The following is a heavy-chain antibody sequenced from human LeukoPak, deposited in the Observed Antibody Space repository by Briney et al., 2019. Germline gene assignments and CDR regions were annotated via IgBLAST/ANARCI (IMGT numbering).Heavy chain of an antibody. CDR2: INPSGGST. J-gene: IGHJ3*02. Sequence: GASVKVSCKASGYTFTSYYMHWVRQAPGQGLEWMGIINPSGGSTSYAQKFQGRVTMTRDMSTSTVYMELSSLRSEDTAVYYCARATTGSTVTKTQTFDIWGQGTMVTVSS. V-gene: IGHV1-46*01. CDR3: ARATTGSTVTKTQTFDI. CDR1: GYTFTSYY. D-gene: IGHD4-17*01.